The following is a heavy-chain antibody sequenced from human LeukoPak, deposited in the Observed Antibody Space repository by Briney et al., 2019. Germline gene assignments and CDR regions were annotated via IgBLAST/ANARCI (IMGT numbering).Heavy chain of an antibody. V-gene: IGHV4-31*03. Sequence: SETLSLTCTVSGGSISSGDYYWTWIRQHPGKGLEWIGYIYYSVNNYYNPSLKSRVIISVDTSKNQFSLKLSSVTAADTAVYYCARGNLAARQNALDIWGQGTMVTVSS. CDR1: GGSISSGDYY. CDR3: ARGNLAARQNALDI. D-gene: IGHD6-6*01. J-gene: IGHJ3*02. CDR2: IYYSVNN.